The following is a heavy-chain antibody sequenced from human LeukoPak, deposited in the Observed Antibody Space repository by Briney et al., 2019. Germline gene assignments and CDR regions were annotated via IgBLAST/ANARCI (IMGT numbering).Heavy chain of an antibody. CDR1: GFTFSSYW. CDR2: INTDGRTT. V-gene: IGHV3-74*01. J-gene: IGHJ4*02. CDR3: ARDYGGNSGDFDY. D-gene: IGHD4-23*01. Sequence: PGGSLRLSCAASGFTFSSYWMHWVRQAPGKGLVWVSRINTDGRTTTYADSVKGRFTISRDIAKNTVHLQMNSLRAEDTAVYYCARDYGGNSGDFDYWGQGTLVTVSS.